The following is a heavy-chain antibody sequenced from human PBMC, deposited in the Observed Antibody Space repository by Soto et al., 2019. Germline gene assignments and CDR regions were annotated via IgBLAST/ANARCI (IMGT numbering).Heavy chain of an antibody. Sequence: PGGSLRLSCAASGFTFSSYGMHWVRQAPGKGLEWVAVISYDGSNKYYADSVKGRFTISRDNSKNTLYLQMNSLRAEDTAVYYCASYGSLAAGTGAFDIWGQGTMVTVSS. V-gene: IGHV3-30*03. CDR1: GFTFSSYG. J-gene: IGHJ3*02. D-gene: IGHD6-13*01. CDR3: ASYGSLAAGTGAFDI. CDR2: ISYDGSNK.